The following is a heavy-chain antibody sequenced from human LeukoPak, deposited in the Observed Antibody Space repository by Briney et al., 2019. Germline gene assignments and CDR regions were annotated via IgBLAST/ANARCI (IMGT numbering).Heavy chain of an antibody. Sequence: SETLSLTCTVSGGSISSYYWSWIRQPPGKGLEWIGEINHSGSTNYNPSLKSRVTISVDTSKNQFSLKLNSVTAADTAVYYCARVRSGDYNYYGMDVWGQGTTVTVSS. CDR2: INHSGST. J-gene: IGHJ6*02. V-gene: IGHV4-34*01. D-gene: IGHD2-15*01. CDR1: GGSISSYY. CDR3: ARVRSGDYNYYGMDV.